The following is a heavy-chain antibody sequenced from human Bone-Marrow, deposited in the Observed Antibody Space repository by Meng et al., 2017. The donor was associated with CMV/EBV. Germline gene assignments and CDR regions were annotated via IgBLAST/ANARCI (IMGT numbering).Heavy chain of an antibody. J-gene: IGHJ4*02. D-gene: IGHD3-22*01. CDR1: GFTFSNAW. Sequence: ESLKISCAASGFTFSNAWMSWVRQPPGKGLEWIGEINHSGSTNYNPSLKSRVTISVDTSKNQFSLKLSSVTAADTAVYYCARNPLSGYYFYWGQGTLVTVSS. V-gene: IGHV4-34*01. CDR2: INHSGST. CDR3: ARNPLSGYYFY.